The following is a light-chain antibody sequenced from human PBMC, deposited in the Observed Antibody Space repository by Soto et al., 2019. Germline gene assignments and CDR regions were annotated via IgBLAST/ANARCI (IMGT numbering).Light chain of an antibody. J-gene: IGKJ2*01. V-gene: IGKV1-5*01. Sequence: DIHMTQSPSTLSASVGDRVTITCRASQSINSWLAWYQQKPGKAPKLLIYDASSLKSGVPSRFSGSGSGTEFTLTISSLQSDDFAAYYCQQYDSLLYTFGQGTKLEIK. CDR2: DAS. CDR3: QQYDSLLYT. CDR1: QSINSW.